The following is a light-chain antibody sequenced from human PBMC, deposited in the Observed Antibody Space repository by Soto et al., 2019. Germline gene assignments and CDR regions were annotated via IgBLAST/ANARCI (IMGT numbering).Light chain of an antibody. CDR3: CSYTRTSNHYF. Sequence: ALTQPASVPGSPGQSITISCTGTSSDIGGYDYVSWYQQRPGKAPKLMIYEVRYRPSGVSNRFSGSKSGNTASLTISGLQAEDEAVYYCCSYTRTSNHYFFGSGTKVTVL. V-gene: IGLV2-14*01. J-gene: IGLJ1*01. CDR2: EVR. CDR1: SSDIGGYDY.